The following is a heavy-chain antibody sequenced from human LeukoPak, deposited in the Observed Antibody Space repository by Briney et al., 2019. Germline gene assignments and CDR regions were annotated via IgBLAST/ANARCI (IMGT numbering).Heavy chain of an antibody. V-gene: IGHV3-48*03. D-gene: IGHD1-26*01. CDR3: AISGGYWAWAD. J-gene: IGHJ4*02. CDR1: GSTFSSYE. Sequence: GGSLRLSCAASGSTFSSYEMNWVRQAPGKGLEWVSYISSSGSTIYYADSVKGRFTISRDNAKNSLYPQMNSLRAEDTAIYYCAISGGYWAWADWGQGSLVTVSS. CDR2: ISSSGSTI.